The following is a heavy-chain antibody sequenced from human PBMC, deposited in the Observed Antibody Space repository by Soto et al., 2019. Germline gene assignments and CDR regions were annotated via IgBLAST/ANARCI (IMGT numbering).Heavy chain of an antibody. CDR1: GFTFSSYG. CDR3: AKAIAAAANHGVDY. Sequence: QVQLVESGGGVVQPGRSLRLSCAASGFTFSSYGMHWVRQAPGKGLEWVAVISYDGSNKYYADSVKGRFTISRDNSKNTLYLQMNSLRAHGTAVYYCAKAIAAAANHGVDYWGQGTLVTVSS. D-gene: IGHD6-13*01. J-gene: IGHJ4*02. V-gene: IGHV3-30*18. CDR2: ISYDGSNK.